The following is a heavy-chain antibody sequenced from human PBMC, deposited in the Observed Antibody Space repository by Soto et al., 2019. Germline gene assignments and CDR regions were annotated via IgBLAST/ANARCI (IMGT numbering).Heavy chain of an antibody. CDR1: GFTFSSFT. D-gene: IGHD6-19*01. J-gene: IGHJ4*02. Sequence: GGSLRLSCLASGFTFSSFTMNWVRQAPGKGLEWVSVISGSGGSTYYADSVKGRFTISRDNSKNTLYLQMNSLRAEDTAVYYCARRSSGWYFDYWGQGTLVTVSS. CDR3: ARRSSGWYFDY. CDR2: ISGSGGST. V-gene: IGHV3-23*01.